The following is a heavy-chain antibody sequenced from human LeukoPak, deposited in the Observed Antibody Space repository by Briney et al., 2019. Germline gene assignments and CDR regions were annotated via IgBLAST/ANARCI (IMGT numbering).Heavy chain of an antibody. CDR1: GFTFSSYA. J-gene: IGHJ4*02. V-gene: IGHV3-30-3*01. CDR3: ARGSRTIELGDDY. D-gene: IGHD5-24*01. Sequence: GGSLRLSCAASGFTFSSYAMHWVRQAPGKGLEWVAVISYDGSNKYYADSVKGRFTISRDNSKNTLYLQMNSLRAEDTAVYYCARGSRTIELGDDYWGQGTLVTVSS. CDR2: ISYDGSNK.